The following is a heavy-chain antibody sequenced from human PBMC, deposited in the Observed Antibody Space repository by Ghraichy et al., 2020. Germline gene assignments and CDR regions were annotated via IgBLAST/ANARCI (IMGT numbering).Heavy chain of an antibody. CDR2: INPNSGGT. J-gene: IGHJ6*02. CDR3: ARSRRYSSPPGDYYYGMDV. D-gene: IGHD6-13*01. V-gene: IGHV1-2*02. Sequence: ASVKVSCKTSGSHFSIYSLHWMPHAPVQLLEWMGWINPNSGGTNYAQKFQGRVTMTRDTSISTAYMELSRLRSDDTAVYYCARSRRYSSPPGDYYYGMDVWGQGTTVNVSS. CDR1: GSHFSIYS.